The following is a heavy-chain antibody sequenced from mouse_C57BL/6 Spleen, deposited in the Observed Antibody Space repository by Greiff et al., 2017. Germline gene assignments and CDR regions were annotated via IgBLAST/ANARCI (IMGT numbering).Heavy chain of an antibody. Sequence: QVQLKQPGAELVMPGASVKLSCKASGYTFTSYWMHWVKQRPGQGLEWIGEIDPSDSYTNYNQKFKGKSTLTVAKSSSTAYMQLSSLTSEDSAVYYCARTLDYDGKAMDYWGQGTSVTVSS. CDR2: IDPSDSYT. J-gene: IGHJ4*01. CDR3: ARTLDYDGKAMDY. V-gene: IGHV1-69*01. CDR1: GYTFTSYW. D-gene: IGHD2-4*01.